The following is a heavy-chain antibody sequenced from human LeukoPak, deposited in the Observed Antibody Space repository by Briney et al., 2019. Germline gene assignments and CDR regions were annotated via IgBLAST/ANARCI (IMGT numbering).Heavy chain of an antibody. Sequence: GSLRLSCAASGGSISSYYWSWIRQPAGKGLEWIGRIYTSGSTNYNPSLKSRVTMSVDTSKNQFSLKLSSVTAADTAVYYCAREGVVRFLEWLQPASDWFDPWGQGTLVTVSS. D-gene: IGHD3-3*01. CDR1: GGSISSYY. CDR2: IYTSGST. CDR3: AREGVVRFLEWLQPASDWFDP. J-gene: IGHJ5*02. V-gene: IGHV4-4*07.